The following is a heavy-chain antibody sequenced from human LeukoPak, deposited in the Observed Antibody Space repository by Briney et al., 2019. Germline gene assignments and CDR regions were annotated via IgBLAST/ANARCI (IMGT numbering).Heavy chain of an antibody. CDR3: ARGPFFGRRGQYDDRRHYFDY. V-gene: IGHV4-34*01. J-gene: IGHJ4*02. D-gene: IGHD3-3*01. CDR1: GGSFSGYY. Sequence: NPSETLSLTCAVYGGSFSGYYWSWIRQPPGKGLEWIGEINHSGSTNYNPSLKSRVTISVDTSKNQFSLKLSSVTAADTAVYYCARGPFFGRRGQYDDRRHYFDYWGQGTLVTVSS. CDR2: INHSGST.